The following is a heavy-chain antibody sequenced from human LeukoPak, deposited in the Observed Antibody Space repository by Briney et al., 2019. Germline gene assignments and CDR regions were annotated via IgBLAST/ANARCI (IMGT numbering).Heavy chain of an antibody. V-gene: IGHV3-30-3*01. CDR1: GFTFSSYA. CDR3: ARGSTGFDY. D-gene: IGHD3-9*01. Sequence: GGSLRLSCAASGFTFSSYAMHWVRQAPGKGLEWVAVISYDGSNKYYADSVKGRFTISRDNSKNTLYLQTNSLRAEDTAVYYCARGSTGFDYWGQGTLVTVSS. CDR2: ISYDGSNK. J-gene: IGHJ4*02.